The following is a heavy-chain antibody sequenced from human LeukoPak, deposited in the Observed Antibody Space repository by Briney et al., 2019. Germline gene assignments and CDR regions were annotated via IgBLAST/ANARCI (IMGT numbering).Heavy chain of an antibody. D-gene: IGHD3-22*01. CDR3: ARDPRLFASSGYIDY. Sequence: GGSLRLSCAASGFTFSDYYMSWIRQAPGKGLEWVSYISSSGSTIYYADSVKGRFTISRDNAKNSLYLQMNSLRVEDTAVYYCARDPRLFASSGYIDYWGQGTLVTVSS. V-gene: IGHV3-11*04. CDR1: GFTFSDYY. CDR2: ISSSGSTI. J-gene: IGHJ4*02.